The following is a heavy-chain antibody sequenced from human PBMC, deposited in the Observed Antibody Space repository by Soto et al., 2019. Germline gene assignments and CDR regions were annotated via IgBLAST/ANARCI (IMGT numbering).Heavy chain of an antibody. CDR1: GASISGYH. D-gene: IGHD2-8*01. Sequence: ETLSLTCTVSGASISGYHWGWIRQPPGKGLEWIGYLYYTGSTNYSPSLKGRVTISVDTSKNKFSLKLSSVTAADTAVYYCTRANYFDYWGQGTLVTVSS. V-gene: IGHV4-59*08. CDR2: LYYTGST. CDR3: TRANYFDY. J-gene: IGHJ4*02.